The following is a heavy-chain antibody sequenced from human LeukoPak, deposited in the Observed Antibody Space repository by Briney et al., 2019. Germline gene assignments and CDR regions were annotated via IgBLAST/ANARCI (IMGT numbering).Heavy chain of an antibody. CDR1: GFTFSSYS. Sequence: GGSLRLSCAASGFTFSSYSMNWVRQAPGKGLEWVSSISSGSSYIYYADSVKGRFTISRDNAKNSLYLQMNSLRAEDTAVYYCARDLGIAAAGTRVDYWGQGTLVTVSS. D-gene: IGHD6-13*01. V-gene: IGHV3-21*01. CDR2: ISSGSSYI. J-gene: IGHJ4*02. CDR3: ARDLGIAAAGTRVDY.